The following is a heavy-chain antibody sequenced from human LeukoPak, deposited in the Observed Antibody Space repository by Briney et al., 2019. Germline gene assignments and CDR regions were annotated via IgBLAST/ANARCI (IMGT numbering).Heavy chain of an antibody. V-gene: IGHV3-30*02. J-gene: IGHJ4*02. CDR2: IRYDGSNK. CDR3: VLGSPLDY. D-gene: IGHD6-13*01. Sequence: PGGSLRLSCAASGFTFSSYGMHWVRQAPGKGLEWVAFIRYDGSNKYYADSVKGRFTISRDNAKNSLYLQMNSLRAEDTALYYCVLGSPLDYWGQGTLVTVSS. CDR1: GFTFSSYG.